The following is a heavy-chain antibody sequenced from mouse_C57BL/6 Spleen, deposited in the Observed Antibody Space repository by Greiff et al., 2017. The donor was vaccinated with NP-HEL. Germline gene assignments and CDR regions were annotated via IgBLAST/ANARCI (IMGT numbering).Heavy chain of an antibody. V-gene: IGHV5-9-1*02. CDR2: ISSGGDYI. J-gene: IGHJ4*01. Sequence: EVQLVESGEGLVKPGGSLKLSCAASGFTFSSYAMSWVRQTPEKRLEWVAYISSGGDYIYYADTVKGRFTISRDNARNTLYLQMSSLKSEDTAMYYCTREGYDYDGTRMDYWGQGTSVTVSS. CDR3: TREGYDYDGTRMDY. CDR1: GFTFSSYA. D-gene: IGHD2-4*01.